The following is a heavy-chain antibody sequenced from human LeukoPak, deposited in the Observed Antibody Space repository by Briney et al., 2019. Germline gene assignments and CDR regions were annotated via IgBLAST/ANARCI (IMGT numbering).Heavy chain of an antibody. D-gene: IGHD1-1*01. CDR2: ISASGDVT. CDR1: RFSFSTYP. Sequence: GGSLRLSCAASRFSFSTYPMGWVRQAPGKGLEWVSGISASGDVTFHADPVKGRFTISRDNSKNTLYLQMTSLRAEDTAEYYCAKSLFTSATGTGRAFHIWGQGTMVTVSS. V-gene: IGHV3-23*01. CDR3: AKSLFTSATGTGRAFHI. J-gene: IGHJ3*02.